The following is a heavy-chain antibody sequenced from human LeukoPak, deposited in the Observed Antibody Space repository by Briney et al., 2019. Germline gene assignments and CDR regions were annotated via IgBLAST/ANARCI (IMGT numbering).Heavy chain of an antibody. Sequence: GGSLRLSCAASGFTFSSYSMNWVRQAPGKGLEWVSSISSSSSYIYYADSVKGRFTISRDNAKNSLYLQMSSLRAEDTAVYYCARGRDSRFDPWGQGTLVTVSS. D-gene: IGHD3-22*01. CDR3: ARGRDSRFDP. CDR2: ISSSSSYI. V-gene: IGHV3-21*01. CDR1: GFTFSSYS. J-gene: IGHJ5*02.